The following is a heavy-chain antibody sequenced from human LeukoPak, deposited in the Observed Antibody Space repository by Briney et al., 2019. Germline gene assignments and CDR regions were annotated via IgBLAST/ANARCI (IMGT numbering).Heavy chain of an antibody. V-gene: IGHV4-59*01. D-gene: IGHD3-3*01. Sequence: SETLSLTCTVSGGSISSYYWSWIRQPPGQGLEWIGYIYYSGSTNYNPSLKSRVTISVDTSKNQFSLKLSSVTAADTAVYYCARVSSIFGVVSRPDMDVWGKGTTVTVSS. J-gene: IGHJ6*03. CDR1: GGSISSYY. CDR3: ARVSSIFGVVSRPDMDV. CDR2: IYYSGST.